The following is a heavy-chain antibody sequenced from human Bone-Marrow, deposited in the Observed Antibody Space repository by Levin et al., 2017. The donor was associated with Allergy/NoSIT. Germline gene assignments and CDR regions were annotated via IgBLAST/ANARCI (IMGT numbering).Heavy chain of an antibody. V-gene: IGHV1-2*02. D-gene: IGHD6-13*01. J-gene: IGHJ5*02. CDR1: GYTFTGYY. CDR2: INPNSGGT. Sequence: ASVKVSCKASGYTFTGYYMHWVRQAPGQGLEWMGWINPNSGGTNYAQKFQGRVTMTRDTSISTAYMELSRLRSDDTAVYYCARVKQQLVLIDWFDPWGQGTLVTVSS. CDR3: ARVKQQLVLIDWFDP.